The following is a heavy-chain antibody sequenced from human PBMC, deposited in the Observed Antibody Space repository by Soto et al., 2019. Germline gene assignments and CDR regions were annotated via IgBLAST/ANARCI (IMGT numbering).Heavy chain of an antibody. D-gene: IGHD3-10*01. CDR1: GFTFGSYW. CDR2: INGDGRST. V-gene: IGHV3-74*01. CDR3: SRETLWFGESPKS. J-gene: IGHJ4*02. Sequence: EVQLVESGGGSVQTGGSLRISCAASGFTFGSYWMDWVRQAPGTGLVWVSRINGDGRSTTYADSVKGRFTISRDNAANTMYLQMNSLRADDTAVYYCSRETLWFGESPKSGGPGTLVTVSS.